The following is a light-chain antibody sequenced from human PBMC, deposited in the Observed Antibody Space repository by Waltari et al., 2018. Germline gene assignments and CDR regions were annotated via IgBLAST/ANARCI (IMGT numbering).Light chain of an antibody. CDR1: QSVSSSY. Sequence: EIVLTQSPATLSLSQGERATLSCGASQSVSSSYLAWYQQKPGLAPRLLIYDASSRATGIPDRFSGSGSGTDFTLTISRLEPEDFAVYYCQQYGSSGYTFGQGTKLEIK. V-gene: IGKV3D-20*01. CDR2: DAS. J-gene: IGKJ2*01. CDR3: QQYGSSGYT.